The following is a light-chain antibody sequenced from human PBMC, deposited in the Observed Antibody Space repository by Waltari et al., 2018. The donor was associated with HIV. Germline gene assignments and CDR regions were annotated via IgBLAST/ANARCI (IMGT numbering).Light chain of an antibody. V-gene: IGLV2-14*01. J-gene: IGLJ1*01. CDR2: KVT. CDR1: SNDVGDYNH. CDR3: TAYKYSTRSYV. Sequence: QSALTQPASVSGSPGQSITISCIGSSNDVGDYNHVAWYQQHPDKAPKLLIYKVTSRPPGVSNRLSCSKSGNTASLAISGLQAEDEADYFCTAYKYSTRSYVFGTGTKVTVL.